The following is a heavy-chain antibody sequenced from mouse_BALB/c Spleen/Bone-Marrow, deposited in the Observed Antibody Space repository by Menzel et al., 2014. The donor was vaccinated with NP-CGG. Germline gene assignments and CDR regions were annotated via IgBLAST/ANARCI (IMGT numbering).Heavy chain of an antibody. CDR3: ARPKGFALDY. Sequence: LQESGAELASPGASVKMSCKASGYTFTDYMIQWVKQRPGQGLEWIGYVNPRSGYANYNQKFKDKATLTADKSSSTAFMQLSSLTSEDSAVYYCARPKGFALDYWGQGTALTVSS. J-gene: IGHJ2*01. V-gene: IGHV1-4*01. CDR2: VNPRSGYA. CDR1: GYTFTDYM.